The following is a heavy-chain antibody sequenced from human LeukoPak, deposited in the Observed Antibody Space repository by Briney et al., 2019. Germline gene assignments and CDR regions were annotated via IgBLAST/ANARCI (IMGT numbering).Heavy chain of an antibody. J-gene: IGHJ4*02. CDR1: GFTFSSYA. V-gene: IGHV3-33*03. Sequence: GGSLRLSCAASGFTFSSYAMHWVRQAPGKGLEWVAVIWSDGTEKYYADAVKGRFTVSRDDSRNTLYLQMNSLRGEDTAVYYCAKDAQRGFDYSNSLEYWGQGTLVTVSS. CDR3: AKDAQRGFDYSNSLEY. CDR2: IWSDGTEK. D-gene: IGHD4-11*01.